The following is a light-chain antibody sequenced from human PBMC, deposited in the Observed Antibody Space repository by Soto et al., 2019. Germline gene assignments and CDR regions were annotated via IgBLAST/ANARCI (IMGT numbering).Light chain of an antibody. CDR3: QQYYVTPPWT. CDR1: QSVLHSSNNKNY. CDR2: WAS. Sequence: VMTQSPDSLPVSLGERATINCKSSQSVLHSSNNKNYLAWYQQKPGQPPKLLINWASTRESGVPDRFSGSGSGTDFTLTITGLQAEDVATYYCQQYYVTPPWTFGQGTKVEIK. J-gene: IGKJ1*01. V-gene: IGKV4-1*01.